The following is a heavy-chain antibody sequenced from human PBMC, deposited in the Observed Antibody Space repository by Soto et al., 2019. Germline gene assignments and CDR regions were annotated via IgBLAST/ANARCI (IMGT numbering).Heavy chain of an antibody. J-gene: IGHJ6*03. CDR1: GGSFSGYY. V-gene: IGHV4-34*01. CDR3: ARQAYYYYYMDV. Sequence: SETLSLTCAVYGGSFSGYYWSWIRQPPGKGLEWIGEINHSGSTNYNPSLKSRVTISVDTSKNQFSLKLSSVTAADTAVYYCARQAYYYYYMDVWGKGTTVTVSS. CDR2: INHSGST.